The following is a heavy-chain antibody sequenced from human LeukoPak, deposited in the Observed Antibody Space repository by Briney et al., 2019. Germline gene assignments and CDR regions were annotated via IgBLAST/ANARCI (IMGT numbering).Heavy chain of an antibody. Sequence: GGSLRLSCAASGFTFSSYEMNWVRQAPGKGLEWVSFISGSGSTNYAADFGEGRFTISRDNAKNSMYLQKNSLRAEDTAIYYCAGEVGYCSSTSCRDAFDIWGQGTMVTVSS. CDR3: AGEVGYCSSTSCRDAFDI. J-gene: IGHJ3*02. CDR2: ISGSGSTN. D-gene: IGHD2-2*01. V-gene: IGHV3-48*03. CDR1: GFTFSSYE.